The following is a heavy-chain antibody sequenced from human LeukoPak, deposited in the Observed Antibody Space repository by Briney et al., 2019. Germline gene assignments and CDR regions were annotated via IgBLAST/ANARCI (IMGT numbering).Heavy chain of an antibody. V-gene: IGHV3-30*03. CDR2: ISYDGSNK. Sequence: PGGSLRLSCAASGFTFSSYGMHWVRQAPGKGLEWVAVISYDGSNKYYADSVKGRFTISRDNSKNTLYLQMNSLRAEDTAVYYCASITTVTTNWGQGTLVTVSS. CDR1: GFTFSSYG. D-gene: IGHD4-17*01. CDR3: ASITTVTTN. J-gene: IGHJ4*02.